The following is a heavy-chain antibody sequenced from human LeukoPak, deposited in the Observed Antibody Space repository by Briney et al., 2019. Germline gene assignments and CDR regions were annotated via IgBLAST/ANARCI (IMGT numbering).Heavy chain of an antibody. CDR1: GYTFTSYG. V-gene: IGHV1-18*01. J-gene: IGHJ5*02. Sequence: ASVKVSCKASGYTFTSYGISWVRQAPGQGLEWMGWISAYNGNTNYAQKLQGRVTMTEDTSTDTAYMELSSLRSEDTAVYYCATRPGITGSFDPWGQGTLVTVSS. CDR3: ATRPGITGSFDP. D-gene: IGHD1-20*01. CDR2: ISAYNGNT.